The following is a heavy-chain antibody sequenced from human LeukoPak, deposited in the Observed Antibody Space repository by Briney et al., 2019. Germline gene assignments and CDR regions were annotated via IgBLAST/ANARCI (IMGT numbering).Heavy chain of an antibody. V-gene: IGHV4-39*02. CDR1: GGSISSSSYF. CDR2: IYNSGNT. J-gene: IGHJ4*02. Sequence: SETLSLTCIVSGGSISSSSYFWAWIRQPPGKGLEWIGTIYNSGNTHHNPSLRSRVTIPVDTSKNQFSLKLSSVTAADTAVYYCARGVGSCSGGNCYQFDYWGQGTLVTVSS. CDR3: ARGVGSCSGGNCYQFDY. D-gene: IGHD2-15*01.